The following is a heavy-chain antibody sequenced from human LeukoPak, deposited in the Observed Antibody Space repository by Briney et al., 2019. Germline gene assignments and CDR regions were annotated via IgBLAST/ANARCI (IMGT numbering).Heavy chain of an antibody. Sequence: PGGSLRLSCAASGFTFSSYEMNWVRQAPGKGLEWVSYISSSSSTIYYADSVKGRFTISRDNAKNSLYLQMNSLRAEDTAVYYCARDKRYCTNGVCYTNLQDVWGKGTTVTVSS. CDR2: ISSSSSTI. J-gene: IGHJ6*04. CDR3: ARDKRYCTNGVCYTNLQDV. V-gene: IGHV3-48*01. CDR1: GFTFSSYE. D-gene: IGHD2-8*01.